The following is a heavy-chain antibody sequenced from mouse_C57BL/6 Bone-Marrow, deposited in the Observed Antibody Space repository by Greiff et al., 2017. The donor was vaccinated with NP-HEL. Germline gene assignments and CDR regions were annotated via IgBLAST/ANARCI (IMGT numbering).Heavy chain of an antibody. CDR1: GFSLSTSGMG. D-gene: IGHD2-3*01. V-gene: IGHV8-12*01. Sequence: QVQLKESGPGILQSSQTLSLTCSFSGFSLSTSGMGVSWIRQPSGKGLEWLAHIYWDDDKRYNPSLKSRLTISKDTSRNQVFLKITSVDTADTATYYCARSIWLLPYWYFDVWGTGTTVTVSS. CDR2: IYWDDDK. J-gene: IGHJ1*03. CDR3: ARSIWLLPYWYFDV.